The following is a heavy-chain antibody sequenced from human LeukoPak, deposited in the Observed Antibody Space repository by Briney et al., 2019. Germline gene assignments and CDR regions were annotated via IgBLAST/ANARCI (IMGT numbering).Heavy chain of an antibody. CDR2: INHSGST. CDR1: GGSFSGYY. Sequence: SETLSLTCAVYGGSFSGYYWSWIRQPPGKGLEWIGEINHSGSTNYNPSLKSRVTISVDTSKNQFSLKLSSVTAADTAVHYCARITGTTFMDYWGQGTLVTVSS. J-gene: IGHJ4*02. CDR3: ARITGTTFMDY. D-gene: IGHD1-7*01. V-gene: IGHV4-34*01.